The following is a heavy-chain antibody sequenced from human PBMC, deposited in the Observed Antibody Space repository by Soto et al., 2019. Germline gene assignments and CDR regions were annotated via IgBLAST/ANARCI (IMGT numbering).Heavy chain of an antibody. CDR2: ISAHNGNT. CDR3: VRERYGDY. Sequence: QVHLVQSGAEVKKPGASVKVSRKGSGYIFTTYGTTWVRQAPGQGLEWLGWISAHNGNTHYAQKLQGRVTVTRDRSASTAYMELMNVRSDDTAVYYCVRERYGDYWGQGALVTVAS. J-gene: IGHJ4*02. V-gene: IGHV1-18*01. CDR1: GYIFTTYG. D-gene: IGHD1-1*01.